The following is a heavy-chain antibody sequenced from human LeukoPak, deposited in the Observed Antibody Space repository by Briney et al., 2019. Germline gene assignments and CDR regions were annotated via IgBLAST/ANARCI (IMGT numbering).Heavy chain of an antibody. D-gene: IGHD3-10*02. CDR3: ARHLANVRWGVNPRWFDP. Sequence: GGPLRLSCAASGFTFSSYSMNWVRQAPGKGLEWVSSISSSSSYIYYADSVKGRFTISRDNAKNSLYLQMNSLRAEDTAVYYCARHLANVRWGVNPRWFDPWGQGTLVTVSP. J-gene: IGHJ5*02. V-gene: IGHV3-21*01. CDR1: GFTFSSYS. CDR2: ISSSSSYI.